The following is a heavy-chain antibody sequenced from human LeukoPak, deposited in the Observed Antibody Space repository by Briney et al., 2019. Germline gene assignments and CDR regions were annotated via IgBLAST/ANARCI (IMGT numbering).Heavy chain of an antibody. J-gene: IGHJ4*02. V-gene: IGHV4-39*01. CDR3: ARHTLDSSSWLFDY. CDR1: GVSISSSSYY. CDR2: IYYSGST. D-gene: IGHD6-13*01. Sequence: SETLSLTCTVSGVSISSSSYYWGWIRQPPGKGLEWIGSIYYSGSTYYNPSLKSRVTISVDTSKNQFSLKLSSATAADTAVYYCARHTLDSSSWLFDYWGQGTLVTVSS.